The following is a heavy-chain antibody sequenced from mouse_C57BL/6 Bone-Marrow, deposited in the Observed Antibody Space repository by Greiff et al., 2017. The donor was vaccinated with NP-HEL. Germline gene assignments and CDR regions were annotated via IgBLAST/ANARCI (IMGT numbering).Heavy chain of an antibody. CDR2: INPSTGGT. J-gene: IGHJ2*01. CDR1: GYSFTGYY. D-gene: IGHD1-1*01. V-gene: IGHV1-42*01. CDR3: ASSGTAVEADY. Sequence: VQLKQSGPELVKPGASVKISCKASGYSFTGYYMHWVKQSPEKSLEWIGEINPSTGGTTYNQKFKAKATLTVAKSSSTAYMQLKSLTSEDSAVFYCASSGTAVEADYWGQGTTLTVSS.